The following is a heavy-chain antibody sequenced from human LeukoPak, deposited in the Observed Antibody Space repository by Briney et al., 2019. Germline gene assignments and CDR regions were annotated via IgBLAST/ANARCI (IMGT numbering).Heavy chain of an antibody. CDR2: IYHSGST. D-gene: IGHD2-15*01. Sequence: SQTLSLTCAVSGGSISSGGYSWSWIRQPPGKGLEWIGYIYHSGSTYYNPSLKSRVTISVDRSKNQFSLKLSSVTAADTAVYYCARASGGPLGYWGQGTLVTVSS. V-gene: IGHV4-30-2*01. J-gene: IGHJ4*02. CDR3: ARASGGPLGY. CDR1: GGSISSGGYS.